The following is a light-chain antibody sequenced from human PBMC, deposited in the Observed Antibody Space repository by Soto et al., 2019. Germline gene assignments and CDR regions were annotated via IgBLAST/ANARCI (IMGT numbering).Light chain of an antibody. J-gene: IGKJ4*01. CDR3: QQYGISPFT. V-gene: IGKV3-20*01. Sequence: EIVLTQSPGTLSLSPGERATLSCRASQSVSSSYLAWYQQKPGQAPRLLIYGASSRATGIPDRFRGGGSETDFTLTISRLESEDSAVYYCQQYGISPFTFGGGTKVDIK. CDR2: GAS. CDR1: QSVSSSY.